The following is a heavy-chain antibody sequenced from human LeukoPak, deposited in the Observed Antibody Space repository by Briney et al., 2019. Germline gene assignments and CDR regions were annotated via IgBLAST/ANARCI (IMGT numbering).Heavy chain of an antibody. CDR2: ISGYNGKT. CDR1: GYTFTSYG. J-gene: IGHJ2*01. D-gene: IGHD1-26*01. V-gene: IGHV1-18*01. Sequence: ASVKVSCKASGYTFTSYGISWVGRAPGHGLRWMGWISGYNGKTNYAQNLQGRVTMTRNTSISTAYMELSSLRSEDTAVYYCARGLGPSFDLWGRGTLVTVSS. CDR3: ARGLGPSFDL.